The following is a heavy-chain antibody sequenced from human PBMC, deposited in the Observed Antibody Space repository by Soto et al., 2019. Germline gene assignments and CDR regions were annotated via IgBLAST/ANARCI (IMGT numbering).Heavy chain of an antibody. D-gene: IGHD2-2*01. Sequence: PGGSLRLSCAASGFTFSSYGMHWVRQAPGKGLEWVAVIWYDGSNKYYADSVKGRFTISRDNSKNTLYLQMNSLRAEDTAVYYCARDLTYCSSTSCWRDYWGQGTLVTASS. CDR2: IWYDGSNK. J-gene: IGHJ4*02. CDR3: ARDLTYCSSTSCWRDY. V-gene: IGHV3-33*01. CDR1: GFTFSSYG.